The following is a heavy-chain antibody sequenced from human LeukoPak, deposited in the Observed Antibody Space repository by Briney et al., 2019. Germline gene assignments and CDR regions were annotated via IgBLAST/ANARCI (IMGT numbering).Heavy chain of an antibody. CDR2: IYDSGNT. Sequence: PSQTLSLTCTVSGASTSSGGYYWSWVRQPPGKGLEWIGYIYDSGNTNYNPAFKSRITISLDTSKNQFSLKMSSATAADTAVYYCARENPNTYWYFDLWGRGTLVTVSS. CDR3: ARENPNTYWYFDL. J-gene: IGHJ2*01. V-gene: IGHV4-61*08. CDR1: GASTSSGGYY. D-gene: IGHD2-8*01.